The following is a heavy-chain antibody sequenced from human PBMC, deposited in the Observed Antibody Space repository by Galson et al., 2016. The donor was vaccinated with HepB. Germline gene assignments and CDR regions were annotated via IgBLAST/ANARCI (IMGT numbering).Heavy chain of an antibody. CDR2: ISKSGHNT. Sequence: SLRLSCAASGITFSSFAMTWVRQAPGKGLEWVSAISKSGHNTYYADSVKGRFTISRDNSKNTLYLQMNSLRAGDTAVYYCADVWGITAERRSDYWGQGTLVTVSS. J-gene: IGHJ4*02. CDR1: GITFSSFA. CDR3: ADVWGITAERRSDY. V-gene: IGHV3-23*01. D-gene: IGHD1-20*01.